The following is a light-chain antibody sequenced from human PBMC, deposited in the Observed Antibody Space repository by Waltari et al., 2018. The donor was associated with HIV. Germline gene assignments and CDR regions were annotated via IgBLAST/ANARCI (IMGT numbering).Light chain of an antibody. CDR3: QHDPGP. CDR2: GAS. V-gene: IGKV3-15*01. Sequence: EIVMTQSPAFLSVSPGERATLSCRATESITNYLAWYQQKPGQAPRLLIYGASTRATGIPARFSGSGFGTEFTLTISSLQSEDFAVYDCQHDPGPFGQGTRVEIK. J-gene: IGKJ1*01. CDR1: ESITNY.